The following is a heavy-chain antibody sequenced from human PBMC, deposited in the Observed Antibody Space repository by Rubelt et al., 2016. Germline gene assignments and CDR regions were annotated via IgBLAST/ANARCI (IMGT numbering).Heavy chain of an antibody. CDR3: ARGLGLGYSSSWFNWFDP. V-gene: IGHV1-3*01. Sequence: QVQLVQSGAEVKKPGASVKVSCKASGYTFTSYAMHWVRQAPGQRLEWMGWINAGNGNTKSSQKFQGRVTITREPSASTAYMELSSLRSEDTAVYYCARGLGLGYSSSWFNWFDPWGQGTLVTVSS. D-gene: IGHD6-13*01. CDR2: INAGNGNT. J-gene: IGHJ5*02. CDR1: GYTFTSYA.